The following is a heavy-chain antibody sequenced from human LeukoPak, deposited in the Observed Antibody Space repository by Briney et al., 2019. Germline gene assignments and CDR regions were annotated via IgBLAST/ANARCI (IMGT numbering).Heavy chain of an antibody. CDR1: GFTFSISV. CDR2: INSNGRTT. CDR3: ARGDQLLFDAFDI. Sequence: DPGGSLTLSCAASGFTFSISVMHWVRQAPGKGLEFVSTINSNGRTTNYADSVKGRFTVSRDNSKNTLYLQMGGLRVEDMAVYYCARGDQLLFDAFDIWGQGTMVTVSS. D-gene: IGHD2-2*01. J-gene: IGHJ3*02. V-gene: IGHV3-64*02.